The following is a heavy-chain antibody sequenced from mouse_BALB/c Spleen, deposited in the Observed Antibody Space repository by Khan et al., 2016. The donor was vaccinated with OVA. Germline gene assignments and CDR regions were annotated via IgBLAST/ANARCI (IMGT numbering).Heavy chain of an antibody. Sequence: EVELVESGGGLVKPGGSLKLSCAASGFTFSSYAMSWVRQSPEKRLEWVAEISSGGSYTYYPDTLTGRFTISRDNAKNTLYLEMSSLRSEDTAMYYCASDSYNFGSSPWFFDYWGQGTTLTVSS. D-gene: IGHD1-1*01. J-gene: IGHJ2*01. V-gene: IGHV5-9-4*01. CDR2: ISSGGSYT. CDR1: GFTFSSYA. CDR3: ASDSYNFGSSPWFFDY.